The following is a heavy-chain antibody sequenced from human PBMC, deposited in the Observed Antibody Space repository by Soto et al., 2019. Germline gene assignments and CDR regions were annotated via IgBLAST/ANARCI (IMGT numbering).Heavy chain of an antibody. CDR1: GYTFISYD. J-gene: IGHJ4*02. V-gene: IGHV1-8*01. CDR2: MNPNSGNT. Sequence: GASVKVSCKASGYTFISYDINWVRQATGQGLEWMGWMNPNSGNTGYAQKFQGRVTMTRNTSISTAYLELSSLRSDDTAVYYCARPLNNDYFGYWGQGTLVTVSS. CDR3: ARPLNNDYFGY.